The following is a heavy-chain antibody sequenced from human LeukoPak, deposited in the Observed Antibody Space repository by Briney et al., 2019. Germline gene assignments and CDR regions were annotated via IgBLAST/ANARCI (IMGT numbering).Heavy chain of an antibody. J-gene: IGHJ3*02. CDR3: ARDTMIVVVIPTYDAFDI. V-gene: IGHV1-46*01. Sequence: GASVKVSCKASGYTFTSYYMHWVRQAPGQGLEWMGIINPSGGSTSYAQKFQGRVTMTRDTSTSTAYMELRSLRSDDTAVYYCARDTMIVVVIPTYDAFDIWGQGTMVTVSS. D-gene: IGHD3-22*01. CDR1: GYTFTSYY. CDR2: INPSGGST.